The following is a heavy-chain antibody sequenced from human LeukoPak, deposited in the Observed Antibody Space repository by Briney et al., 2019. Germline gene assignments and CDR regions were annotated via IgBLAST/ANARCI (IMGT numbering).Heavy chain of an antibody. CDR2: IYYTGAI. Sequence: SETLSLTCTVSGGSVSGDSWTWIRQYAGTGLEWIGYIYYTGAIGYNPSLKSRVAISVDTSKNQFSLQLTSVTAADTAVYFCARNGFRTPCGVDCYSDYMDVWGKGTAVTVSS. V-gene: IGHV4-59*02. J-gene: IGHJ6*03. CDR3: ARNGFRTPCGVDCYSDYMDV. CDR1: GGSVSGDS. D-gene: IGHD2-21*02.